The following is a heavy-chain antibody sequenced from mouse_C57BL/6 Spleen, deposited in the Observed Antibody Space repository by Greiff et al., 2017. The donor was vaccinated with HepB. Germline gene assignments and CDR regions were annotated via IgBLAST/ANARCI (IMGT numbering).Heavy chain of an antibody. J-gene: IGHJ4*01. CDR2: ISSGSSTI. Sequence: EVQGVESGGGLVKPGGSLKLSCAASGFTFSDYGMHWVRQAPEKGLEWVVYISSGSSTIYYADTVKGRFTISRDNAKNTLFLQMTSLRSEDTAMYYCARGLRRDYAMDYWGQGTSVTVSS. CDR1: GFTFSDYG. D-gene: IGHD2-4*01. CDR3: ARGLRRDYAMDY. V-gene: IGHV5-17*01.